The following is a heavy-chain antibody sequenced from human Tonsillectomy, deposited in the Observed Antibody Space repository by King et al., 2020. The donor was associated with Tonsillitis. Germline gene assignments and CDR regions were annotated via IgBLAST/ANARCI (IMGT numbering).Heavy chain of an antibody. Sequence: HVQLVESGGGVVQPGRSLRLSCEASGFTFSSYVMHWVRQAPGKGLEVVAIIWYDGSNKYYADSVKGRFTISRDNSKNTLYLQINSLRAEDTAVYYCARDPGTATANFFYYYMDVWGKGTTVTVSS. V-gene: IGHV3-33*01. CDR1: GFTFSSYV. CDR3: ARDPGTATANFFYYYMDV. D-gene: IGHD1-1*01. J-gene: IGHJ6*03. CDR2: IWYDGSNK.